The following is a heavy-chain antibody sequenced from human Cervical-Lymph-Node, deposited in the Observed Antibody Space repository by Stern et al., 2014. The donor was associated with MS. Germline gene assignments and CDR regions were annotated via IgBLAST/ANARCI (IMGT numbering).Heavy chain of an antibody. V-gene: IGHV3-48*01. CDR1: GFTFSSYS. CDR3: ARGGYDYVWGSYDY. D-gene: IGHD3-16*01. J-gene: IGHJ4*02. Sequence: EVQLVDSGGGLVQPGGSLRLSCAASGFTFSSYSMNWVRQAPGKGLEWVSYISSSSSTIYYADSVKGRFTISRDNAKNSLYLQMNSLRAEDTAVYYCARGGYDYVWGSYDYWGQGTLVTVSS. CDR2: ISSSSSTI.